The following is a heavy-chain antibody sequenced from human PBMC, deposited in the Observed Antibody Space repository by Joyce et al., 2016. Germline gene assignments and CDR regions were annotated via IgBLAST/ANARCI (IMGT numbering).Heavy chain of an antibody. J-gene: IGHJ6*02. V-gene: IGHV3-7*01. CDR1: GFMFSSYW. D-gene: IGHD5-18*01. Sequence: EVQLVESGGRLVQPGGSLRRSCAASGFMFSSYWMIWVRQAPGKGLEWVANIKQDGSEKNYVDSVKGRFTISRDNAKKSLYLQMNSLRAEDTAVYYCAREARMQLTYYYFGLDVWGQGTTVVVSS. CDR3: AREARMQLTYYYFGLDV. CDR2: IKQDGSEK.